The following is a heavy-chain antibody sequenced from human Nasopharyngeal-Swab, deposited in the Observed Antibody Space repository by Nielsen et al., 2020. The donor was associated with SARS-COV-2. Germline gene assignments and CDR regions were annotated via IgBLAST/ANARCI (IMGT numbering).Heavy chain of an antibody. CDR1: GYTFTSYY. Sequence: ASVKVSCKASGYTFTSYYMHWVRQAPGQGLEWMGIINPSGGSTNYAQKFQGRVTITADESTSTAYMELSSLRSEDTAVYYCARSPDNRKAFDPWGQGTLVTVSS. D-gene: IGHD1-14*01. CDR2: INPSGGST. J-gene: IGHJ5*02. V-gene: IGHV1-46*01. CDR3: ARSPDNRKAFDP.